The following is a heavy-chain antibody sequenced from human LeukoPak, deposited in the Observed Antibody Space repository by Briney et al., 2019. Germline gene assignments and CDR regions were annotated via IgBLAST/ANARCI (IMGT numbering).Heavy chain of an antibody. CDR2: INHSGYT. J-gene: IGHJ4*02. Sequence: SEALSLTCAVSGVSFDDYYWSWVRQTPGKGLEWIGEINHSGYTNDSPSLKSRVTLSIDTSRKQFSLNLRSVTVADTGIYYCTRMTAGHDYWGQGTLVTVSS. CDR3: TRMTAGHDY. CDR1: GVSFDDYY. V-gene: IGHV4-34*01. D-gene: IGHD2-21*02.